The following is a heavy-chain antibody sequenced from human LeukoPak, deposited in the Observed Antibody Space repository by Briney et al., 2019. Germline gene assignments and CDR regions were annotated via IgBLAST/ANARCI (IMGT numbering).Heavy chain of an antibody. CDR3: ASWDILTGPFDY. Sequence: GGSLRLSCAASGFTFRSYSMNWVRQAPGKRLEWVSSISSSSSYIYYADSVKGRFTISRDNAKNSLYLQMNSLRAEDTAVYYCASWDILTGPFDYWGQGTLVTVSS. CDR2: ISSSSSYI. V-gene: IGHV3-21*01. J-gene: IGHJ4*02. CDR1: GFTFRSYS. D-gene: IGHD3-9*01.